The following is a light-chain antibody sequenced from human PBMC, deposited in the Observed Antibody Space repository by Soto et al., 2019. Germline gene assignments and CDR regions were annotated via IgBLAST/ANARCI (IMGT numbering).Light chain of an antibody. CDR1: SSDVGAYNY. CDR2: DVS. CDR3: QSYDSSLSVHVV. V-gene: IGLV2-14*03. Sequence: QSALTQPASVSGSPGQSITISCTGTSSDVGAYNYVSWYQQHPGNAPKLMIYDVSNRPSGVSNRFSGSKSGTSASLAITGLQAEDEADYYCQSYDSSLSVHVVFGGGTKLTVL. J-gene: IGLJ2*01.